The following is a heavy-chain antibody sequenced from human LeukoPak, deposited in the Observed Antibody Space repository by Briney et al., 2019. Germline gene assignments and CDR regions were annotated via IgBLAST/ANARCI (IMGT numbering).Heavy chain of an antibody. V-gene: IGHV3-30*02. CDR3: AKINWNDVHSWFDP. CDR1: GFTFSSYG. Sequence: PGGSLRLSCAASGFTFSSYGMHWVRQAPGKGLEWVAFIRYGGSNKYYADSVKGRFTISRDNSKNTLYLQMNSLRAEDTAVYYCAKINWNDVHSWFDPWGQGTLVTVSS. J-gene: IGHJ5*02. CDR2: IRYGGSNK. D-gene: IGHD1-20*01.